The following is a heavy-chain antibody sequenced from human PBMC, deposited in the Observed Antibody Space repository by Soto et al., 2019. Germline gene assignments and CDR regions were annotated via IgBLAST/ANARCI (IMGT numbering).Heavy chain of an antibody. Sequence: QVQLVQSGAEVKKPGASVKVSCKASGYTFTSYYMHWVRQAPGQGLEWMGIINPSGGSTSYAQKFQGRVTMTRDTSTSTVYMELSSLRSEDTAVYYCARDLLIRGAPQYYYYYGMDVWGQGTTVTVSS. CDR3: ARDLLIRGAPQYYYYYGMDV. CDR1: GYTFTSYY. V-gene: IGHV1-46*01. D-gene: IGHD3-10*01. J-gene: IGHJ6*02. CDR2: INPSGGST.